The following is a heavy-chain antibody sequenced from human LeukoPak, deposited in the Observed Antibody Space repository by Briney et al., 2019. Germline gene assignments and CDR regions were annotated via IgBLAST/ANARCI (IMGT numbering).Heavy chain of an antibody. CDR3: ARVISGSYHYYFDY. D-gene: IGHD1-26*01. J-gene: IGHJ4*02. V-gene: IGHV4-59*01. CDR1: GGSISSYY. CDR2: IYYSGST. Sequence: SETLSLTCTVSGGSISSYYWSWIRQPPGKGLEWIGYIYYSGSTNYNPSLKSRVTISVDTSKNQFSLKLSSVTAADTAVYYCARVISGSYHYYFDYWGQGTLVTVSS.